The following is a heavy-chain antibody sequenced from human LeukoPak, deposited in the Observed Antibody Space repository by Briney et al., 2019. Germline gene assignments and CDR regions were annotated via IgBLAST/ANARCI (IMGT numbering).Heavy chain of an antibody. CDR3: ARVVKAAVVDY. J-gene: IGHJ4*02. CDR2: IYYSGST. CDR1: GGSIGSSTSY. D-gene: IGHD6-13*01. Sequence: SETLSLTCTVSGGSIGSSTSYWGWIRLPPGKGLEWIGSIYYSGSTYYNPSLKRRVTISVDTSKNQFSLKLSSVTAADTAVYYCARVVKAAVVDYWGQGTLVTVSS. V-gene: IGHV4-39*07.